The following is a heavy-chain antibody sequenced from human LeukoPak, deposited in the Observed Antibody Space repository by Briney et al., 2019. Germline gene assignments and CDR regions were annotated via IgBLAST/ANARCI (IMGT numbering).Heavy chain of an antibody. D-gene: IGHD6-19*01. CDR1: GFTFSSHW. CDR2: IKEDGGEE. CDR3: ARHGASSGGWYGWFDP. Sequence: GGSLRLSCAASGFTFSSHWTSSGREALGEGLGWVANIKEDGGEEHHVDSVKGRFTTSRDNAQKSLYLQMNSLRAEDTAVYYGARHGASSGGWYGWFDPWGRGTLVTVSS. J-gene: IGHJ5*02. V-gene: IGHV3-7*03.